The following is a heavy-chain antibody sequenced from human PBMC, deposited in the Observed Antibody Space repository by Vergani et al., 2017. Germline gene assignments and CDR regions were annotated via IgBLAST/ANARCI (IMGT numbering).Heavy chain of an antibody. V-gene: IGHV3-21*01. CDR3: ARGYKYDNSGYYYYLPDY. CDR1: GFTFSSYS. CDR2: ISSRSTYT. Sequence: EVQLVESGGGLVKPGGSLRLSCAASGFTFSSYSMNWVRQAPGKGLEWVSSISSRSTYTYYADSVKGRFTISSDNAKSSLYLQMNSLRADDTAVYYCARGYKYDNSGYYYYLPDYWGQGTLVTVSS. D-gene: IGHD3-22*01. J-gene: IGHJ4*02.